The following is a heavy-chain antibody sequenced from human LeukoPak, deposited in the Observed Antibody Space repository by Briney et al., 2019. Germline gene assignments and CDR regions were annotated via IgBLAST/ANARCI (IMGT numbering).Heavy chain of an antibody. Sequence: GESLKISCKISGYKLTNNWIGWVRQMPGKGLEWMGIIYPGDSDTRYSPSFQGQVTISADKSISTAYLQWSSLKASDTAMYYCARQFDFWSGYPFDYWGQGTLVTVSS. V-gene: IGHV5-51*01. CDR3: ARQFDFWSGYPFDY. CDR1: GYKLTNNW. D-gene: IGHD3-3*01. CDR2: IYPGDSDT. J-gene: IGHJ4*02.